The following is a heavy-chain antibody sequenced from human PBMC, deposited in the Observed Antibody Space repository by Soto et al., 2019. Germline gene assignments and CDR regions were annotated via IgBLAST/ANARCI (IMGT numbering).Heavy chain of an antibody. CDR3: ARKMFSRTWYPGD. Sequence: QVQLQESGPGLVRPSQTLSLTCTVSGGSISSGDYYWSWIRQHPGRGLEWIVYVYYSGITLYNPSLKSRLTISVDTSKNQFYLRLGSVTAADTAVYYCARKMFSRTWYPGDWGQGTLVTVSS. D-gene: IGHD6-13*01. CDR2: VYYSGIT. V-gene: IGHV4-31*03. CDR1: GGSISSGDYY. J-gene: IGHJ4*02.